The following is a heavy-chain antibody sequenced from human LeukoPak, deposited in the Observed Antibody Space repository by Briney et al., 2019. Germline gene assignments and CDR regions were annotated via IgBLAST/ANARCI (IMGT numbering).Heavy chain of an antibody. J-gene: IGHJ3*02. CDR2: IKHSGST. D-gene: IGHD3-16*02. CDR1: GFSFSLYA. CDR3: ARSNYVWGSYRPRQSDAFDI. V-gene: IGHV4-34*01. Sequence: GSLRLSCAASGFSFSLYAMAWVRQAPGKGLEWIGEIKHSGSTNYTPSLKSRVTMSVDTSKNQFSLKLSPVTAADTAVYYCARSNYVWGSYRPRQSDAFDIWGQGTMVTVSS.